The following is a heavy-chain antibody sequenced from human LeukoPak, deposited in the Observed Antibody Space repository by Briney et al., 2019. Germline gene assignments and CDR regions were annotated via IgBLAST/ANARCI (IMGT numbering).Heavy chain of an antibody. CDR3: ATSRTFDY. Sequence: GGSLRLSCAASGFTFSSYWMHWVRQSPGKGLVWVSGINSDGSSTSYTDSVKGRFTISRDNAKNTVYLQMNSLRAEDTAVYHCATSRTFDYWGQGTLVTVSS. CDR1: GFTFSSYW. CDR2: INSDGSST. J-gene: IGHJ4*02. V-gene: IGHV3-74*01.